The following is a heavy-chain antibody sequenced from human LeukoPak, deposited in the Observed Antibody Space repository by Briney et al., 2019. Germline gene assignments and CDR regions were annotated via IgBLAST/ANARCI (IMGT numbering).Heavy chain of an antibody. CDR3: ARQNGGAEYGDYGH. J-gene: IGHJ4*02. D-gene: IGHD4-17*01. CDR2: ISSSSSYI. Sequence: GGSLRLSCAASGFTFSSYSMNWVRQAPGKGLEWVSSISSSSSYIYYADSVKGRFTISRDNAKNSLYLQMTSLRAEDTALYYCARQNGGAEYGDYGHWGQGILVTVSS. CDR1: GFTFSSYS. V-gene: IGHV3-21*04.